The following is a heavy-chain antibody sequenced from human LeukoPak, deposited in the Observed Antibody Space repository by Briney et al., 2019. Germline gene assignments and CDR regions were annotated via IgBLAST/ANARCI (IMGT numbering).Heavy chain of an antibody. J-gene: IGHJ3*02. CDR1: GLTFSSDW. Sequence: SGGSLRLSCAASGLTFSSDWMHWVRQVPGKGLVWVSRINSDASTINYADSVKGRFTISRDNAKNTLYLQMNNLRAEDTAVYYCAREGDAFDIWGQGTMVTVSS. V-gene: IGHV3-74*01. CDR3: AREGDAFDI. CDR2: INSDASTI.